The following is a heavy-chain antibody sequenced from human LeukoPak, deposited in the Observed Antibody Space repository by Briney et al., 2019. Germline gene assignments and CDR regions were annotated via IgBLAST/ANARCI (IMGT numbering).Heavy chain of an antibody. V-gene: IGHV1-46*01. CDR1: GYTFTNHY. CDR2: IDPSTGST. D-gene: IGHD3-3*01. CDR3: AAPGASGFVGNFWSGPLDF. Sequence: ASVKVSCRASGYTFTNHYMHWVRQAPGQGLEWMGIIDPSTGSTNFPQKFLGRVTLTRDTSTSTVYMELSSLRSEDTAVYYCAAPGASGFVGNFWSGPLDFWGQGSLVTVSS. J-gene: IGHJ4*02.